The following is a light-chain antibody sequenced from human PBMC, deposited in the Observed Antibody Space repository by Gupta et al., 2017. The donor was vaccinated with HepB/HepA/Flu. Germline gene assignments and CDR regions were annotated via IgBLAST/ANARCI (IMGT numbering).Light chain of an antibody. CDR3: CSYTANNVI. CDR2: AVT. CDR1: SSDVGFFDY. V-gene: IGLV2-11*01. Sequence: QSALTQPRTVSGSPGQSVTISCTGTSSDVGFFDYVSWYQLHPGKAPKLMIDAVTKRPAGVPDRFSACKSGSTASLTISGLQADDECDYYCCSYTANNVIFGGGTKLTVL. J-gene: IGLJ2*01.